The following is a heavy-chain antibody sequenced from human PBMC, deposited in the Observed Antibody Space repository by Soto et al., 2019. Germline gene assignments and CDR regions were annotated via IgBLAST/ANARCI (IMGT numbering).Heavy chain of an antibody. V-gene: IGHV1-18*01. CDR2: ISAYNGNT. CDR1: GYTFTSYG. CDR3: ARDTDLVGSGGSGYWGHFDY. Sequence: ASVKVSCKASGYTFTSYGISWVRQAPGQGLEWMGWISAYNGNTNYAQKLQGRVTMTTDTSTSTAYMELRSLRSDDTAVYYCARDTDLVGSGGSGYWGHFDYWGQGSLVTVSS. J-gene: IGHJ4*02. D-gene: IGHD2-15*01.